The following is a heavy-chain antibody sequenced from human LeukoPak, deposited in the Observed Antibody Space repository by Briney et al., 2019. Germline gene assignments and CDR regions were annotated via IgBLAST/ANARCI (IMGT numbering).Heavy chain of an antibody. Sequence: SETLSLTCTVSGGSISSSSYYWGWLRQPPGQGLEWIGSIYYSGSTYYNPSLKSRVTISVDTSKNQFSLKLSSVTAADTAVYYCARRGCSSTSCYDYWGQGTLVTVSS. J-gene: IGHJ4*02. CDR2: IYYSGST. V-gene: IGHV4-39*01. D-gene: IGHD2-2*01. CDR1: GGSISSSSYY. CDR3: ARRGCSSTSCYDY.